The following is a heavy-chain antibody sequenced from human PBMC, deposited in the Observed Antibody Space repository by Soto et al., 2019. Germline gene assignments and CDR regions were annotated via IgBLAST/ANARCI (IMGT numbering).Heavy chain of an antibody. J-gene: IGHJ5*02. CDR3: ASRITVFGLLIPPFDP. Sequence: SETLSLTCAVYGGSVNGYYWNWIRQPPGKGLEWIGEINHTGGTHYNPSLKSRVTISVDTSKNQFSLRLSSVTAADTAIYYCASRITVFGLLIPPFDPWGQGTQVTVSS. D-gene: IGHD3-3*01. CDR1: GGSVNGYY. V-gene: IGHV4-34*01. CDR2: INHTGGT.